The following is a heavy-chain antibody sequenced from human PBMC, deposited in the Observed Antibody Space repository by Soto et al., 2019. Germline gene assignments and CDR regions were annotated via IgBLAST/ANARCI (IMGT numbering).Heavy chain of an antibody. J-gene: IGHJ6*01. V-gene: IGHV4-4*07. CDR1: VGSISIYY. CDR3: ARDDIYAVVPAASPVGMDV. Sequence: AETLSLTCTISVGSISIYYWSWIRQPAGKGLEWIGRIYTSGSTNYNPSLKSRVTMSVDTSKNQFSLKLSSVTAADTAVYYCARDDIYAVVPAASPVGMDVWGQGTPVTVSS. D-gene: IGHD2-2*01. CDR2: IYTSGST.